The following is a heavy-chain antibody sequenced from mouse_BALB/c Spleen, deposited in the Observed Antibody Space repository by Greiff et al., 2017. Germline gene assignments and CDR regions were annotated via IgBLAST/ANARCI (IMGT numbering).Heavy chain of an antibody. CDR3: ARKWLGGAY. J-gene: IGHJ3*01. V-gene: IGHV2-4-1*01. D-gene: IGHD2-2*01. CDR2: IWSGGST. CDR1: GFSLTSYG. Sequence: VKLMESGPGLVQPSQSLSITCTVSGFSLTSYGVHWVRQSPGKGLEWLGVIWSGGSTDYNAAFISRLSISKDNSKSQVFFKMNSLQADDTAIYYCARKWLGGAYWGQGTLVTVSA.